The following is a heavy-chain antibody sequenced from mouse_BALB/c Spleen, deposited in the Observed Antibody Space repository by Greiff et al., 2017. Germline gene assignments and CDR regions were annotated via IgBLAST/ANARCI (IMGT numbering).Heavy chain of an antibody. CDR2: IWGDGST. Sequence: ESGPGLVAPSQSLSITCTVSGFSLTGYGVNWVRQPPGKGLEWLGMIWGDGSTDYNSALKSRLSISKDNSKSQVFLKMNSLQTDDTARYYCAREGDYDDGWFAYWGQGTLVTVSA. D-gene: IGHD2-4*01. CDR3: AREGDYDDGWFAY. V-gene: IGHV2-6-7*01. CDR1: GFSLTGYG. J-gene: IGHJ3*01.